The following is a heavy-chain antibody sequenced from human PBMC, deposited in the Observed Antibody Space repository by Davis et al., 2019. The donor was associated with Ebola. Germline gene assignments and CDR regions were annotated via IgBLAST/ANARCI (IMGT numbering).Heavy chain of an antibody. D-gene: IGHD7-27*01. J-gene: IGHJ4*02. CDR3: VRNNWGYDY. Sequence: GESPQTPCAASGIIFSNYYMAWVRQAPAKGLEWVARCRKKGEGYATDYAASVKGRFIISRDDSKSSLFLQMNSLKTEYMAVYYCVRNNWGYDYWDQGTLVTVSS. CDR2: CRKKGEGYAT. V-gene: IGHV3-72*01. CDR1: GIIFSNYY.